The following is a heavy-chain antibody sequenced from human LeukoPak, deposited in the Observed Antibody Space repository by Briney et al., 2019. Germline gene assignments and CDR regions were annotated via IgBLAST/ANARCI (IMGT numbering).Heavy chain of an antibody. J-gene: IGHJ5*02. CDR1: GYTFTGYY. V-gene: IGHV1-2*02. D-gene: IGHD3-22*01. Sequence: ASVKVSCKASGYTFTGYYMHWVRQAPGQGLEWMGWINPNSGGTNYAQKFQGRVTMTRDTSISTAYMELSRLRSDDTAVYYCARDGPYYYDSSGRDWFDPWDQGTLVTVSS. CDR2: INPNSGGT. CDR3: ARDGPYYYDSSGRDWFDP.